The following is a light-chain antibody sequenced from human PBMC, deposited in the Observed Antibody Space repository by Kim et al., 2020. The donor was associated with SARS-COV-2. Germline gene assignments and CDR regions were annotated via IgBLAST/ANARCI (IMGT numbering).Light chain of an antibody. V-gene: IGKV3-20*01. CDR1: QSVSSSY. J-gene: IGKJ4*01. Sequence: EIVLTQSPGTLSLSPGERGTLSCRASQSVSSSYLGWYQQKPGQAPRLLIYGASNRATGIPDRFSGSGSGTDFSLTISRLEPEDFAVYYCQHYGASRLTFGGGTKVDIK. CDR2: GAS. CDR3: QHYGASRLT.